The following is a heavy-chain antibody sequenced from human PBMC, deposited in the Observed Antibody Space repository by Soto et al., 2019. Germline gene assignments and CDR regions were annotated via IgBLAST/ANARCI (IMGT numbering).Heavy chain of an antibody. CDR3: TTASDGGYYDSIGYYFLYYYDGMDV. J-gene: IGHJ6*02. D-gene: IGHD3-22*01. Sequence: EVQLVESGGGLVKPGGSLRLSCAASGFTFSNAWMNWVRQAPGKGLEWVGRIKSKTDGGTTDYAAPVKGRFTISRDDSKNTLYLQMNRLKTEDTGVYYCTTASDGGYYDSIGYYFLYYYDGMDVWGQGTTVTVSS. V-gene: IGHV3-15*07. CDR2: IKSKTDGGTT. CDR1: GFTFSNAW.